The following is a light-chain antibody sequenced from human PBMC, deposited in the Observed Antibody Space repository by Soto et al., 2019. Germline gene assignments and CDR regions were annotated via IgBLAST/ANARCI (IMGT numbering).Light chain of an antibody. Sequence: ESVLTQSPGTLSMSPGERATLSCRASQSVSSSYSAWYQQKPGQAPRLLIYGASSRATGIPDRFSGSGSGTDFTLTISRLEPEDFAVYYCQQYGSSPRTFGQGTKLEIK. J-gene: IGKJ2*01. CDR1: QSVSSSY. CDR2: GAS. V-gene: IGKV3-20*01. CDR3: QQYGSSPRT.